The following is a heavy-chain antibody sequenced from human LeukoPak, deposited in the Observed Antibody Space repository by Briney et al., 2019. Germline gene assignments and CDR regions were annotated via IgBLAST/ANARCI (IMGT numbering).Heavy chain of an antibody. CDR2: ISYDGSDE. Sequence: GTSLRLSCRGSGFSFSSHGMHWVRQAPGKGLEWVAVISYDGSDENYADSVKGRLTITRENSKDTLYLQMNSLGSEDTAVYYCAKGPILGTKRGAFDIWGQGTMVTVSS. D-gene: IGHD1-26*01. CDR3: AKGPILGTKRGAFDI. V-gene: IGHV3-30*18. CDR1: GFSFSSHG. J-gene: IGHJ3*02.